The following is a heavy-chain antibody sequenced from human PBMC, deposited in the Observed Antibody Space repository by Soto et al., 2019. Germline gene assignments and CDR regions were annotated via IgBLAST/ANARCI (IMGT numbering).Heavy chain of an antibody. CDR3: VRGSSGWSY. J-gene: IGHJ4*02. V-gene: IGHV3-9*01. CDR2: ISWNSGSI. D-gene: IGHD6-19*01. CDR1: GFTFDDYA. Sequence: SLRLSCAASGFTFDDYAMHWVRQAPGKGLEWVSGISWNSGSIDYADSEKGRFTISRDNAKNSLYLQMNSLRGEDTALYYCVRGSSGWSYWGQGTLVTVSS.